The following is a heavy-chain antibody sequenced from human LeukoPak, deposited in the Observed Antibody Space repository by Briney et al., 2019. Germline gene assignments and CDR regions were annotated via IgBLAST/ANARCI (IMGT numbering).Heavy chain of an antibody. Sequence: PSETLSLTCAVYGGSFSGYYWSWIRQPPGKWLEWTGEINHSGSTNYNPPLKSRVTISVDTSKNQFSLKLSSVTAADTAVYYCASTIAAAGTVVYWGQGTLVTVSS. J-gene: IGHJ4*02. D-gene: IGHD6-13*01. V-gene: IGHV4-34*01. CDR2: INHSGST. CDR3: ASTIAAAGTVVY. CDR1: GGSFSGYY.